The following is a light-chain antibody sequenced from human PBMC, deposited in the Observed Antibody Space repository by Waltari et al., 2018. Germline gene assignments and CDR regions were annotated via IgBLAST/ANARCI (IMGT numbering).Light chain of an antibody. J-gene: IGKJ1*01. Sequence: IVMTQSPATLSVSPGETATLSRRAHQRITTNLAWFQQKPGQAPRLLIYDASSRATGIPDRFSGGGSGTDFTLTISSLQSADFAVYYCLQYSNWYRTFGPGTKVEIK. CDR3: LQYSNWYRT. CDR1: QRITTN. CDR2: DAS. V-gene: IGKV3-15*01.